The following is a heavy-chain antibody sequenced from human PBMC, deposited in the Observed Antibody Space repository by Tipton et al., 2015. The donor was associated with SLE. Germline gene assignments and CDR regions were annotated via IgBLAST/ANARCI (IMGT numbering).Heavy chain of an antibody. D-gene: IGHD3-22*01. CDR3: ARDQFHDSSGGYYGAARGTVDY. CDR1: GGTFSSYA. V-gene: IGHV1-69*06. Sequence: QLVQSGAEVKKPGSSVKVSCKASGGTFSSYAISWVRQAPGQGLEWMGGIIPIFGTANYAQKFQGRVTLTRDTSISTAYMELSSLRSDDTAVYYCARDQFHDSSGGYYGAARGTVDYWGQGTLVTVSS. J-gene: IGHJ4*02. CDR2: IIPIFGTA.